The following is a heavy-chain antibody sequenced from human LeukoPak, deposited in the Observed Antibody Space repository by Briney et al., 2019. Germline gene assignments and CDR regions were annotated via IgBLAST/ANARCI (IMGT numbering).Heavy chain of an antibody. CDR3: ARVVMKAFYYYYMDV. CDR2: MNPTSGDT. V-gene: IGHV1-8*01. CDR1: GYTFIDYD. Sequence: ASVKVSCKASGYTFIDYDVNWVRQAPGQGLEWMGWMNPTSGDTGYAQKFQGRVTMTRSISRNTAYMELSRLRPKDTAVYFCARVVMKAFYYYYMDVWGKGTTIIISS. D-gene: IGHD2-21*01. J-gene: IGHJ6*03.